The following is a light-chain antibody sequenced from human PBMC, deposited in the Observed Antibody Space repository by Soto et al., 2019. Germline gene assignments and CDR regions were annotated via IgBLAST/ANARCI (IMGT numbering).Light chain of an antibody. CDR2: AAS. Sequence: DIQMTQSPPSLFASIGDRVTIKCRASQQFTSYVNWYQQKDGKAPKLLIYAASTLESGVPSRFSATVSGTEFSLTITSLQPEDFATYYCQQLFDSPITFGQGTRLEV. V-gene: IGKV1-9*01. CDR3: QQLFDSPIT. CDR1: QQFTSY. J-gene: IGKJ5*01.